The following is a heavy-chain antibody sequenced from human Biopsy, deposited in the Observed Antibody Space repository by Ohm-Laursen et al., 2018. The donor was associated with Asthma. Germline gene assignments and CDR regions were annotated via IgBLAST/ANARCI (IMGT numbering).Heavy chain of an antibody. CDR3: AKELFPGWELRRGPDS. CDR1: GRHFGSYN. CDR2: ITFDGSTQ. D-gene: IGHD1-26*01. Sequence: SSLRLSCTASGRHFGSYNMHWARQAPGKGLEWVAVITFDGSTQHYGDSVKGRFTISRDNSKNMLFLQMNSLRPEDTAVYYCAKELFPGWELRRGPDSWGQGTLVTVSS. J-gene: IGHJ4*02. V-gene: IGHV3-30-3*02.